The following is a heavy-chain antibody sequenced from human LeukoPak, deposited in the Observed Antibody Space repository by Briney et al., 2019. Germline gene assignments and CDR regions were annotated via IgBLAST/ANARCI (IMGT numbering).Heavy chain of an antibody. CDR3: AKPSQQLVRGGLFCEFDY. D-gene: IGHD6-13*01. V-gene: IGHV3-30*02. CDR1: GFTFSSYG. J-gene: IGHJ4*02. Sequence: GGSLRLSCAASGFTFSSYGMHWVRQAPGKGLEWVAVIWYDGSNKYYADSVKGRFTISRDNSKNTLYLQMNSLRAEDTAVYYCAKPSQQLVRGGLFCEFDYWGQGTLVTVSS. CDR2: IWYDGSNK.